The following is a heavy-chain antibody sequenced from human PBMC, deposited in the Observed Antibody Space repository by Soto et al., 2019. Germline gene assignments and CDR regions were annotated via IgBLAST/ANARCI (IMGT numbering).Heavy chain of an antibody. Sequence: PSETLSLTCAVYVGSFSGYYWSWIRQPPGKGLEWIGEINHSGSTNYNPSLKSRVTISVDTSKNQFSLKLSSVTAADTAVYYCARGGGFDPWGQGTLVTVSS. CDR2: INHSGST. CDR1: VGSFSGYY. J-gene: IGHJ5*02. CDR3: ARGGGFDP. D-gene: IGHD3-10*01. V-gene: IGHV4-34*01.